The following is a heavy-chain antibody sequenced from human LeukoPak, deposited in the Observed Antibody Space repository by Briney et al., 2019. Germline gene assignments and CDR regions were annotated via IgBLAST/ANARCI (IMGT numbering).Heavy chain of an antibody. CDR1: GFTFDDYG. CDR2: INWNGGST. V-gene: IGHV3-20*04. J-gene: IGHJ3*02. CDR3: ARVGYSSSWADAFDI. D-gene: IGHD6-13*01. Sequence: GGSLRLSCAASGFTFDDYGMSWVRHAPGKGLEWVSGINWNGGSTVYADSVKGRFTISRDNAKNSLYLQMNSLRAEDTALYYCARVGYSSSWADAFDIWGQGTMVTVSS.